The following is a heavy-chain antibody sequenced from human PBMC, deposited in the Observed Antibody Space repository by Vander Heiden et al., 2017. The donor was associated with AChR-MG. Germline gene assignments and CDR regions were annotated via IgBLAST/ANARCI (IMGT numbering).Heavy chain of an antibody. CDR1: GGSISSYY. V-gene: IGHV4-4*07. J-gene: IGHJ5*02. CDR2: IYTSGST. CDR3: ARDFEESWFDP. D-gene: IGHD3-9*01. Sequence: PGGSISSYYWSWIRQPAGKGLEWIGRIYTSGSTNYNPSLKSRVTMSVDTSKNQFSLKLSSVTAADTAVYYCARDFEESWFDPWGQGTLVTVSS.